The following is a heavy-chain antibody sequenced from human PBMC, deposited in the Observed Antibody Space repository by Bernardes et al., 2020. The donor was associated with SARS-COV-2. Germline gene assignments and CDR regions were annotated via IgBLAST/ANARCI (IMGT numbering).Heavy chain of an antibody. CDR2: ISSSGSTI. J-gene: IGHJ6*02. V-gene: IGHV3-11*01. Sequence: GCLRLSCAASGFTFSDYYMSWIRQAPGKGLEWVSYISSSGSTIYYADSVKGRFTISRDNAKNSLYLQMNSLRAEDTAVYYCARDLWVTAAGTGRGSRYYDSSAWGTDYYYYGMDVWGQGTTVTVAS. D-gene: IGHD3-22*01. CDR1: GFTFSDYY. CDR3: ARDLWVTAAGTGRGSRYYDSSAWGTDYYYYGMDV.